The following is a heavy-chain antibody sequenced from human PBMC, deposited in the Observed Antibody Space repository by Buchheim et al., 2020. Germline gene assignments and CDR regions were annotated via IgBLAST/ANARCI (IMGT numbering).Heavy chain of an antibody. CDR2: ISSSGSTI. Sequence: EVQLVESGGGLVQPGGSLRLSCAASGFTFSSYEMNWVRQAPGKGLEWVSYISSSGSTIYYADSVKGRFTISRDNHKNTLYLQMNSLRGEDTAKYYCAKGTDCTGVSCYMGYYYYYYMDVWGKGAT. CDR3: AKGTDCTGVSCYMGYYYYYYMDV. CDR1: GFTFSSYE. J-gene: IGHJ6*03. D-gene: IGHD2-15*01. V-gene: IGHV3-48*03.